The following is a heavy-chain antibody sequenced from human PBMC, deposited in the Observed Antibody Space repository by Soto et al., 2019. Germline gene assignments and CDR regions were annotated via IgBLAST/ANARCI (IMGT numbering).Heavy chain of an antibody. CDR3: AKGGYNWNSYLHY. CDR1: GFTFDDYA. J-gene: IGHJ4*02. D-gene: IGHD1-7*01. CDR2: ISWNSGSI. V-gene: IGHV3-9*01. Sequence: EVQLVESGGGLVQPGRSLRLSCAASGFTFDDYAMHWVRQAPGKGLEWVSGISWNSGSIGYADSVKGRFTISRDNAKNSLYLQMNSLRAEDTALYYCAKGGYNWNSYLHYWGPGTLVTVSS.